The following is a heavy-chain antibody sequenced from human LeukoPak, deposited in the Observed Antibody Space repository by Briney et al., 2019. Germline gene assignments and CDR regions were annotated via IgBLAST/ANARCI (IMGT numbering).Heavy chain of an antibody. D-gene: IGHD3-22*01. CDR3: ARDATPMYYYDSSGHSDAFDI. Sequence: GGSLRLSCAASGFTFSSYNMNWVRQAPGKGLEWVSSISSSSSYIYYADSVKGRFTISRDNAKNSLYLQMNSLRAEDTAVYYCARDATPMYYYDSSGHSDAFDIWGQGTMVTVSS. CDR1: GFTFSSYN. CDR2: ISSSSSYI. J-gene: IGHJ3*02. V-gene: IGHV3-21*01.